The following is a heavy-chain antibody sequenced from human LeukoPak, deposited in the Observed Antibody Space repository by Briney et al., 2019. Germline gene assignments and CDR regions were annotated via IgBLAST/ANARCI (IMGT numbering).Heavy chain of an antibody. CDR1: GFTFSDYY. J-gene: IGHJ6*02. CDR2: ISSSSSDN. Sequence: TGGSLRLSCAASGFTFSDYYMSWIRQAAGKGLEWVSSISSSSSDNIYADSVTGLFTITRDNAKNSRYLQMNSLIAEDTAVYYCATSNSRDYDFWSGSLGYYGMDVWGQGTTVTVPS. D-gene: IGHD3-3*01. CDR3: ATSNSRDYDFWSGSLGYYGMDV. V-gene: IGHV3-11*03.